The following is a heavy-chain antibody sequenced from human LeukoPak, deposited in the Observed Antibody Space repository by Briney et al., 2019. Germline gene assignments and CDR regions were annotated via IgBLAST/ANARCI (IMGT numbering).Heavy chain of an antibody. Sequence: GGSLRLSCAASGFTFSSYAMHWVRQGPGKGLEWVTVISYDGSNKYYADSVKGRFTISRDNSKNTLYLQMNSLRAEDTAVYYCARFIAARSPIFDYWGQGTLVTVSS. V-gene: IGHV3-30-3*01. CDR2: ISYDGSNK. J-gene: IGHJ4*02. CDR1: GFTFSSYA. D-gene: IGHD6-6*01. CDR3: ARFIAARSPIFDY.